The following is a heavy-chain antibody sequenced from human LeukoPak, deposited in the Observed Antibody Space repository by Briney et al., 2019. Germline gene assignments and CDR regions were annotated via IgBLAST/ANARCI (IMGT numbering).Heavy chain of an antibody. CDR1: GGSISSSSYY. J-gene: IGHJ4*02. V-gene: IGHV4-39*01. D-gene: IGHD4-17*01. Sequence: SETLPLTCTVSGGSISSSSYYWGWIRQPPGKGLEWIGSIYYSGSTYYNPSLKSRVTISVDTSKNQFSLKLSSVTAADTAVYYCAGSGDYFPYFDYWGQGTLVTVSS. CDR3: AGSGDYFPYFDY. CDR2: IYYSGST.